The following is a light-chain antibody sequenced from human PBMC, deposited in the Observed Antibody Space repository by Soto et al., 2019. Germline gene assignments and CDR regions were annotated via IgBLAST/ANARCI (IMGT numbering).Light chain of an antibody. J-gene: IGLJ3*02. V-gene: IGLV2-14*01. CDR2: DVS. Sequence: QSVLTQPASVSGSPGQSITISCTGNSSDVGGYNYVSWYQQHPGKAPKLLIYDVSNRPSVVSNRFSGSKSGNTASLTISGLQAEDEADYYCNSYTSSSNLVFGGGTKVTVL. CDR3: NSYTSSSNLV. CDR1: SSDVGGYNY.